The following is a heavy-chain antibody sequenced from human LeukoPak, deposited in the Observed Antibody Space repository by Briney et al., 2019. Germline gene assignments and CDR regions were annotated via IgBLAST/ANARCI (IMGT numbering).Heavy chain of an antibody. CDR3: ARVTYYYDSSGYYYYFDY. Sequence: PSETLSLTCTVSGGSISSYYWSWTRQPPGKGLEWIGYIYYSGSTNYNPSLKSRVTISVDTSKNQFSLKLSSVTAADTAVYYCARVTYYYDSSGYYYYFDYWGQGTLVTVSS. V-gene: IGHV4-59*01. CDR2: IYYSGST. D-gene: IGHD3-22*01. CDR1: GGSISSYY. J-gene: IGHJ4*02.